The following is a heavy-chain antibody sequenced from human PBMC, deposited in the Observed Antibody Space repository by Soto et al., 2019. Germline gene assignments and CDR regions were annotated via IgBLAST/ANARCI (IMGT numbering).Heavy chain of an antibody. CDR3: ARDGWGSNWYFDL. D-gene: IGHD3-16*01. V-gene: IGHV3-30*03. Sequence: QPGGSLRLSCVGSGFIFSNNGMHWVRQTPGKGLEWVAFISYDGKQTYYADSVKGRFTISKDKSKRTLFLQMNSLRVDDTAVYYCARDGWGSNWYFDLWGRGTLVTVSS. J-gene: IGHJ2*01. CDR2: ISYDGKQT. CDR1: GFIFSNNG.